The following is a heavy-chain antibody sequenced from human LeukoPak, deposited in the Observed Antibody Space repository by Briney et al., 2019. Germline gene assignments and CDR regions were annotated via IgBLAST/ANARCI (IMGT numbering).Heavy chain of an antibody. CDR3: ARCHYPVYSYSSGWYGPTNHPDYYFDY. Sequence: KTSETLSLTCTVSGGSISSSSYYWGWIRQPPGKGLEWIGSIYYSGSTYYNPSLKSRVTISVDTSKNQFSLKLSSVTAADTAVYYCARCHYPVYSYSSGWYGPTNHPDYYFDYWGQGTLVTVSS. CDR2: IYYSGST. V-gene: IGHV4-39*01. D-gene: IGHD6-19*01. J-gene: IGHJ4*02. CDR1: GGSISSSSYY.